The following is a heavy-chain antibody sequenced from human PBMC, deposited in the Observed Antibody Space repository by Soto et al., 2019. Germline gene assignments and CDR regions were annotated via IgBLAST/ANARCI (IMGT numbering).Heavy chain of an antibody. V-gene: IGHV3-7*03. D-gene: IGHD4-4*01. Sequence: PGGSLRLSCEASGFTFSGYWMSWVRQAPGKGLGWVADIKHDGSVQYYVDSVKGRFTISRDNAKKLLFFKMNGLRAEDTALYYCARAKYSNAWYRFDLWGQGTMVTVSS. CDR3: ARAKYSNAWYRFDL. CDR1: GFTFSGYW. J-gene: IGHJ4*02. CDR2: IKHDGSVQ.